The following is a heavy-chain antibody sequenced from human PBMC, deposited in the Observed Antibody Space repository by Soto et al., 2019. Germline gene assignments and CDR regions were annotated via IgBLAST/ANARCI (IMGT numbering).Heavy chain of an antibody. J-gene: IGHJ6*02. D-gene: IGHD5-12*01. CDR3: ARCLLADSGYDWTGGHYYYYGMDV. CDR2: ISSSSSTI. V-gene: IGHV3-48*02. Sequence: PGGSLRLSCAASGFTFSSYSMNWVRQAPGKGLEWVSYISSSSSTIYYADSVKGRFTISRDNAKNSLYLQMNSLRDEDTAVYYCARCLLADSGYDWTGGHYYYYGMDVWGQGTTVTVSS. CDR1: GFTFSSYS.